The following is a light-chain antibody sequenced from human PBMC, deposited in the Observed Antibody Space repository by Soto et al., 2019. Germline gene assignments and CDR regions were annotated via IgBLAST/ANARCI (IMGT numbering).Light chain of an antibody. CDR2: DVS. CDR1: SSDVGGYNY. V-gene: IGLV2-14*01. J-gene: IGLJ1*01. Sequence: QSVLTQPASVSGSPGQSITISCTGTSSDVGGYNYVSWYQQHPGKAPKLMIYDVSNRPSGVSNRFSGSKSGNTASLTISGLQAEDEADHYCSSYTTSSSYVFVTGTKVT. CDR3: SSYTTSSSYV.